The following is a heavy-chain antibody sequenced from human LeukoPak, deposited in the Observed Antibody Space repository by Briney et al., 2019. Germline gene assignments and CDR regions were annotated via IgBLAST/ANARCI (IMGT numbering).Heavy chain of an antibody. D-gene: IGHD3-10*01. CDR1: GFTFSSYG. V-gene: IGHV3-23*01. CDR3: AKDVYGSGSYYFDY. Sequence: PGGTLRLSCAASGFTFSSYGMSWVRQAPGKGLEWVSAISGSGGSTYYADSVKGRFTISRDNSKNTLYLQMNSLRAEDTAVYYCAKDVYGSGSYYFDYWGQGTLVTVSS. J-gene: IGHJ4*02. CDR2: ISGSGGST.